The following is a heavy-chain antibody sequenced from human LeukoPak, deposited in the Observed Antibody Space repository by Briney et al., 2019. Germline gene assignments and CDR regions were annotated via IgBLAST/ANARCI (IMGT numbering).Heavy chain of an antibody. CDR1: GGSFSGYY. CDR2: INHSGST. V-gene: IGHV4-34*01. D-gene: IGHD5-12*01. CDR3: ARALGVDIVASDAFDI. Sequence: SETLSLTCAVYGGSFSGYYWSWIRQPPGKGLEWIGEINHSGSTNYNPSLKSRVTISVDTSKNQFSLKLSSVTAADTAVYYCARALGVDIVASDAFDIWGQGQWSPSLQ. J-gene: IGHJ3*02.